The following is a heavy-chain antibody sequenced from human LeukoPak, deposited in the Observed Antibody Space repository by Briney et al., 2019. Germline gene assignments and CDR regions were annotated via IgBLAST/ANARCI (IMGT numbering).Heavy chain of an antibody. Sequence: PSETLSLTCAVSGGSIISDGYSWNWIRQPPGKGLEWIGYIYYSGSTYYNPSLKSRVTISVDTSKNQFSLKLSSVTAADTAVYYCARPPHESYAAFDIWGQGTMVTVSS. CDR2: IYYSGST. V-gene: IGHV4-31*11. D-gene: IGHD3-10*01. CDR3: ARPPHESYAAFDI. J-gene: IGHJ3*02. CDR1: GGSIISDGYS.